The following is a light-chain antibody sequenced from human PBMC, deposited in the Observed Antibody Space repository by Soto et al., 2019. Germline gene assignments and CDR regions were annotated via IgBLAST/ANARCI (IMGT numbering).Light chain of an antibody. CDR2: AAS. CDR3: QQYNNWPIT. Sequence: DIQMTQSPSTLSGSVGDRVTITCRASQTISSWLAWYQQKPGKAPKLLIYAASTLQSGVPSRFSGSGSGTDFTLTISSLQSEDFAVYYCQQYNNWPITFGQGTRLEIK. CDR1: QTISSW. J-gene: IGKJ5*01. V-gene: IGKV1-5*01.